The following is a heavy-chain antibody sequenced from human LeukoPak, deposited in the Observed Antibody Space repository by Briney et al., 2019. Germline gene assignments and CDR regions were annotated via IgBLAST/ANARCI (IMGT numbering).Heavy chain of an antibody. CDR2: IYYSGST. V-gene: IGHV4-39*01. CDR1: GGSISSSSYY. CDR3: ARRGGSGWDTFDY. J-gene: IGHJ4*02. Sequence: KPSETLSLTCTVSGGSISSSSYYWGWIRQPPGKGLEWIGSIYYSGSTYYNPSLKSLVTISVDKSKNQFSLKLSSVTAADTAVYYCARRGGSGWDTFDYWGQGTLVTVSS. D-gene: IGHD6-19*01.